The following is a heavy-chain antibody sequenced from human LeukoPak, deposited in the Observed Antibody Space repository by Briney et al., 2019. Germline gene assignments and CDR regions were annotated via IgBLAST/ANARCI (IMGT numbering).Heavy chain of an antibody. Sequence: GGSLRLSCLASKFTFNNYAMTWVRQAPGNGLEWVSYISSSGSTIYYADSVKGRFTISRDNAKNSLYLQMNSLRAEDTAVYYCAELGITMIGGVWGKGTTVTISS. CDR1: KFTFNNYA. D-gene: IGHD3-10*02. J-gene: IGHJ6*04. V-gene: IGHV3-48*03. CDR2: ISSSGSTI. CDR3: AELGITMIGGV.